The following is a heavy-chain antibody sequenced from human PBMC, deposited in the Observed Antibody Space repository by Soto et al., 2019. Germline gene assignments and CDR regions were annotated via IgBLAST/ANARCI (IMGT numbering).Heavy chain of an antibody. D-gene: IGHD6-19*01. V-gene: IGHV4-34*01. CDR2: INHSGST. CDR1: GGSFSGYY. Sequence: PSETLSLTCAVYGGSFSGYYWTWIRQPPGKGLEWIGEINHSGSTNYNPSLKSRVTISVDTSKNQFSLKLSSVTAADTAVYYCAGSSDWLNFDYWGQGTLVTVS. CDR3: AGSSDWLNFDY. J-gene: IGHJ4*02.